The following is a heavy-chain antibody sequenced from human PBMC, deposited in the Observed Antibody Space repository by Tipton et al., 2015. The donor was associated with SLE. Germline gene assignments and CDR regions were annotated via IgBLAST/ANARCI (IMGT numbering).Heavy chain of an antibody. Sequence: TLSLTCAVSGGSISSGGYSWSWIRQPPGKGLEWIGYIYHSGSTYYNPSLKSRVTISVDTSKNQFSLKLRSVTAADTAVYYCVGTYSSGWYGMDVWGQGP. CDR3: VGTYSSGWYGMDV. J-gene: IGHJ6*02. D-gene: IGHD6-19*01. V-gene: IGHV4-30-2*01. CDR1: GGSISSGGYS. CDR2: IYHSGST.